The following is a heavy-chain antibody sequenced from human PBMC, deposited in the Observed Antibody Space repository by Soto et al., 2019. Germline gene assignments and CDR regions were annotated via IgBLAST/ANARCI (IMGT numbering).Heavy chain of an antibody. CDR2: IYPGDSDT. CDR3: ARYCSGGSCYPSQYAFDI. J-gene: IGHJ3*02. D-gene: IGHD2-15*01. V-gene: IGHV5-51*01. CDR1: GYSFTSYW. Sequence: PGESLKISCKGSGYSFTSYWIGWVRQMPGKGLEWMGIIYPGDSDTRYSPSFQGQVTISADKSISTAYLQWSSLKASDTAMYYCARYCSGGSCYPSQYAFDIWGHGTMVTVSS.